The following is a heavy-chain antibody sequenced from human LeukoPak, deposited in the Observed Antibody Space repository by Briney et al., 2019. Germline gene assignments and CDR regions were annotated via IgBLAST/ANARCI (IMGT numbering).Heavy chain of an antibody. J-gene: IGHJ4*02. V-gene: IGHV3-23*05. CDR3: AKCGLYTFGLYLY. Sequence: GGTLRLSCAASGFTFSSYGMSWVRQAPGKGLEWVSAIETGGASTYYADSVKGRFSISRDNSKNTLYLQMNSLGAEDTALYYCAKCGLYTFGLYLYWGQGTLVTISS. CDR2: IETGGAST. D-gene: IGHD5-18*01. CDR1: GFTFSSYG.